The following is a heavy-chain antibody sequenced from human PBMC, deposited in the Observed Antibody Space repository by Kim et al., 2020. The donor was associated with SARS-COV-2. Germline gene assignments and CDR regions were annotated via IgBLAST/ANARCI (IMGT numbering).Heavy chain of an antibody. CDR2: K. Sequence: KYSPASAKGPFTISRDNAKNSLYLQMNSLRAEDTAVYYCAGGGRALDYWGQGTLVTVSS. V-gene: IGHV3-11*04. J-gene: IGHJ4*02. CDR3: AGGGRALDY.